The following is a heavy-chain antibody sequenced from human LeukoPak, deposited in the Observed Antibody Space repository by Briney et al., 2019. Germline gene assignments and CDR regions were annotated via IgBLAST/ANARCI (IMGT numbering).Heavy chain of an antibody. CDR1: GFTFSSYA. V-gene: IGHV3-30-3*02. CDR3: AKKGPSSTTPFDY. J-gene: IGHJ4*02. Sequence: GGSLRLSCAASGFTFSSYAMHWVRQAPGKGLEWVAVISYDGSNKYYADSVKGRFTISRDNSKNTLYLQMNSLRAEDTAVYYCAKKGPSSTTPFDYWGQGTLVTVSS. D-gene: IGHD1-26*01. CDR2: ISYDGSNK.